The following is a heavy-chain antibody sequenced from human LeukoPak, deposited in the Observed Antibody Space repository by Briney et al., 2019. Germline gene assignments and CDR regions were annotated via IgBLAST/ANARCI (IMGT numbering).Heavy chain of an antibody. V-gene: IGHV4-39*07. CDR1: GGSISSSSYY. CDR2: IYYSGST. J-gene: IGHJ2*01. Sequence: SETLSLTCTVSGGSISSSSYYWGWIRQPPGKGLEWIGSIYYSGSTYYNPSLKSRVTISVDTSKNQFSLKLSSVTAADTAVYYCARVFFSSSGWYDYWYFDLWGRGTLVTVSS. D-gene: IGHD6-19*01. CDR3: ARVFFSSSGWYDYWYFDL.